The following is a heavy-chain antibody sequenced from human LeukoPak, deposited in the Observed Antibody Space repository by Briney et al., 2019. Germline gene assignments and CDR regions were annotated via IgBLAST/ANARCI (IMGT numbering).Heavy chain of an antibody. D-gene: IGHD5-12*01. CDR2: IYTGGST. CDR3: ARVLGRPPVVATIDY. Sequence: SETLSLTCTVSGGSISSGNYYWSWIRQPAGKGLEWIGHIYTGGSTNYNPSLKSRVTISVDTSKNQFSLNLSSMTAADTAVYYCARVLGRPPVVATIDYWGQGTLVTVSS. CDR1: GGSISSGNYY. V-gene: IGHV4-61*09. J-gene: IGHJ4*02.